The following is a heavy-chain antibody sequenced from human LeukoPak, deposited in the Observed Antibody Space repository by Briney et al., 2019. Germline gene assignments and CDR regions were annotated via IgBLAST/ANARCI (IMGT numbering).Heavy chain of an antibody. CDR1: GFTFSNAW. CDR2: IKSKTDGGTT. CDR3: ARATVLEWLGYYGMDV. D-gene: IGHD3-3*01. J-gene: IGHJ6*02. Sequence: GGSLRLSCAASGFTFSNAWMNWVRQAPGKGLEWVGRIKSKTDGGTTDYAAPVKGRFTISRDNSKNTLYMQMNSLRAEDTAVYYCARATVLEWLGYYGMDVWGQGTTVTVSS. V-gene: IGHV3-15*07.